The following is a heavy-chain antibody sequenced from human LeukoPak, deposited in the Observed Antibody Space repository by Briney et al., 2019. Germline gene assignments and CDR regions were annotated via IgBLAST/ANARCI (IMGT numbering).Heavy chain of an antibody. D-gene: IGHD2-21*02. CDR2: IYHSGST. CDR1: GGSISSGGYS. V-gene: IGHV4-30-2*01. CDR3: AREGDSGDFDY. Sequence: SETLSLTCAVSGGSISSGGYSWSWIRQPPGKGLEWIGYIYHSGSTYYNPSLKSRVTISVDRSKNQFSLKLSSVTAADTAVYYCAREGDSGDFDYWGQGTLVTVSS. J-gene: IGHJ4*02.